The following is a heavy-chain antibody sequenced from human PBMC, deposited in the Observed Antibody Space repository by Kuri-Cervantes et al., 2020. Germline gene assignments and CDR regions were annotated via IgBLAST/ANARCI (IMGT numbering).Heavy chain of an antibody. CDR3: ARDHGAAGTLGY. CDR1: GYTFTSYD. CDR2: MNPNSGNT. D-gene: IGHD6-13*01. Sequence: ASVKVSCKASGYTFTSYDINWVRQATGQGLEWMGWMNPNSGNTGYAQKFQGRVTMTRNTSISTAYMELSSLRSEDTAVYYCARDHGAAGTLGYWGQGTLVTVSS. V-gene: IGHV1-8*01. J-gene: IGHJ4*02.